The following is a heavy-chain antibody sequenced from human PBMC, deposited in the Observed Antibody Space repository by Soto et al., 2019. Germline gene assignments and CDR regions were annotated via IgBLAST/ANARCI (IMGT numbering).Heavy chain of an antibody. Sequence: QVQLQQWGAGLLKPSETLSLTCAVYGGSFSGYYWSWIRQPPGKGLEWIGEINHSGSTNYNPSLKSRVTISVDTSKNQFSLKLSSVTAADTAVYYCARELRVDTAMVTPTFCSGGSCYHLSPNWFDPWGQGTLVTVSS. J-gene: IGHJ5*02. V-gene: IGHV4-34*01. CDR2: INHSGST. CDR1: GGSFSGYY. D-gene: IGHD2-15*01. CDR3: ARELRVDTAMVTPTFCSGGSCYHLSPNWFDP.